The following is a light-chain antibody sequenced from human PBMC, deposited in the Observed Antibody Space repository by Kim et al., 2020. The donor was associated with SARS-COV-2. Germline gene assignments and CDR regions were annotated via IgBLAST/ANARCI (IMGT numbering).Light chain of an antibody. CDR3: AAWDDGLSVGV. V-gene: IGLV1-47*01. CDR2: RNS. Sequence: QSVLTQPPSASGTPGQSVTISCSGSNSNIGINYVYWYQHFPGTAQKLLIYRNSQRPSGVPDRFSGSKSGTSASLAISGLRSEDEADYYCAAWDDGLSVGVFGGGTQLTVL. CDR1: NSNIGINY. J-gene: IGLJ3*02.